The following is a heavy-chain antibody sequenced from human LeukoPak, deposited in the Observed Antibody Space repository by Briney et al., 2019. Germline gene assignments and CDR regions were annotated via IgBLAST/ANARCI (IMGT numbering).Heavy chain of an antibody. Sequence: SETLSLTCAVYGGSFSGYYWSWIRQPPGKGLEWIGSIYYSGSTYYNPSLKSRVTISVDTSKNQFSLKLSSVTAADTAVYYCARDGYFDYWGQGTLVTVSS. CDR3: ARDGYFDY. CDR2: IYYSGST. J-gene: IGHJ4*02. V-gene: IGHV4-34*01. CDR1: GGSFSGYY.